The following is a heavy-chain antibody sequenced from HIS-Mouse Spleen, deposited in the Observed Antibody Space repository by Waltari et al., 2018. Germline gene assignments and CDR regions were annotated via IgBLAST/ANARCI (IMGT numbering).Heavy chain of an antibody. CDR2: ISYDGSNK. J-gene: IGHJ4*02. CDR1: GFTFSSYG. CDR3: AKDRGSPLYFDY. Sequence: QVQLVESGGGVVQPGRSLRLSCAAYGFTFSSYGMPWARQAPGKGLEWVAVISYDGSNKYYADSVKGRFTISRDNSKNTLYLQMNSLRAEDTAVYYCAKDRGSPLYFDYWGQGTLVTVSS. D-gene: IGHD1-26*01. V-gene: IGHV3-30*18.